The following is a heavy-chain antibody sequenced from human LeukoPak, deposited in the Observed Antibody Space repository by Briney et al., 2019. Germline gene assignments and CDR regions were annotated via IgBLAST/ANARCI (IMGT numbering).Heavy chain of an antibody. CDR2: MNPNSGNT. J-gene: IGHJ1*01. CDR3: ARNYYDSSGYSEYFQH. D-gene: IGHD3-22*01. V-gene: IGHV1-8*01. Sequence: ASVKVSCKASGYTFTSYDINWVRQATGQGLEWMGWMNPNSGNTGYAQKFQGRVTMTRNTSISTAYMELSSLRSEDTAAYYCARNYYDSSGYSEYFQHWGQGTLVTVSS. CDR1: GYTFTSYD.